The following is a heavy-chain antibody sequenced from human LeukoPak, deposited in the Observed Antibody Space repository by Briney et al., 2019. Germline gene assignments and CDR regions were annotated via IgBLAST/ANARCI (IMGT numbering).Heavy chain of an antibody. CDR3: VRHISTNTGYFDS. D-gene: IGHD5-24*01. Sequence: SETLSLTCTVSGGSINSHSYYWGWIRQPPGKGLEWIGSVYYHGTSYSNPSLKSRVAVFVDTSRDQFSLDLSFVTAADTALYYCVRHISTNTGYFDSCGQGTLVSVSS. CDR2: VYYHGTS. V-gene: IGHV4-39*01. J-gene: IGHJ4*02. CDR1: GGSINSHSYY.